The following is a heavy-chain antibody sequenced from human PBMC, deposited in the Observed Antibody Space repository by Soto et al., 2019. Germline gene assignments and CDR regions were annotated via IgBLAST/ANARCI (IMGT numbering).Heavy chain of an antibody. CDR1: GFTFSTYS. J-gene: IGHJ4*02. V-gene: IGHV3-21*01. Sequence: EVQLVESGGGPVKPGGSLRLSCAASGFTFSTYSMNWVRQAPGKGLEWVSSISSSSFIYQADSVKGRFTISRDDANNSLYLQMNSLRAEDTAVYYCARDRWESGSPESDCWGQGTLVTVSS. CDR3: ARDRWESGSPESDC. CDR2: ISSSSFI. D-gene: IGHD1-26*01.